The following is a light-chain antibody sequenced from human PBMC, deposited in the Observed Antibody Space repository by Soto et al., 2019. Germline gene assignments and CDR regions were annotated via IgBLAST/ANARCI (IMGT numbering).Light chain of an antibody. V-gene: IGKV3-20*01. CDR3: QQYNRSPWT. CDR1: QSVSSSY. Sequence: EIVLTQSPGTLSLSPGERATLSCRASQSVSSSYLAWYQQKPGQAPRLLMYAVSSRATGISDRFSGSGSGTDFTLTISRLEPEDCAVYYCQQYNRSPWTFGQGTKVEIK. J-gene: IGKJ1*01. CDR2: AVS.